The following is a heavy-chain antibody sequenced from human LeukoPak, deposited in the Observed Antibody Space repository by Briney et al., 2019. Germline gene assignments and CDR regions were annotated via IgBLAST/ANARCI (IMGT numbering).Heavy chain of an antibody. D-gene: IGHD3-22*01. CDR1: GLTVSNTY. Sequence: KSGGSLRLSCAASGLTVSNTYMSWVRQAPGKGLEWVGRIKSRTDGGATDYAAPVKGRFTISRDDSENTLYLQMNSLKTEDTAVYYCVTDGYYYDRGDAFDIWGQGTMVTVSS. V-gene: IGHV3-15*01. J-gene: IGHJ3*02. CDR3: VTDGYYYDRGDAFDI. CDR2: IKSRTDGGAT.